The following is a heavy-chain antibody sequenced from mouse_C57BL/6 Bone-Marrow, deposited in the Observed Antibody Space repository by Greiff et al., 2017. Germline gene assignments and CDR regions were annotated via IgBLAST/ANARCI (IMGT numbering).Heavy chain of an antibody. Sequence: EVKLMESGGGLVKPGGSLKLSCAASGFTFSSYALSLVRQTPEKRLEWVATISDGGSYTFYPDNVKGRFTISRDNDKNNLYLQMSHLKSEDTAMYYCARELRTYFDYWGQGTTLTVYS. CDR3: ARELRTYFDY. V-gene: IGHV5-4*01. J-gene: IGHJ2*01. D-gene: IGHD1-1*01. CDR1: GFTFSSYA. CDR2: ISDGGSYT.